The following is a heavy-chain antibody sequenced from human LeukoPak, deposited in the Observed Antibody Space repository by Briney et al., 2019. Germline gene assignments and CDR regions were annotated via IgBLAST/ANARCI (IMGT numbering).Heavy chain of an antibody. J-gene: IGHJ4*02. D-gene: IGHD3-3*01. CDR3: ARALNYDFWSGFHY. CDR1: GGSISSYY. V-gene: IGHV4-59*01. CDR2: IYYSGST. Sequence: SETLSLTCTVSGGSISSYYWSWIRQPPGKGLEWIGYIYYSGSTNYNPSLKSRVTISVDTSKNQFYLKLSSVTAADTAVYYCARALNYDFWSGFHYWGQGTLVTVSS.